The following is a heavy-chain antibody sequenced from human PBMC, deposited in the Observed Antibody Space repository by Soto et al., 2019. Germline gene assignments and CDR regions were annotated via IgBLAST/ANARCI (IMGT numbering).Heavy chain of an antibody. D-gene: IGHD3-10*01. J-gene: IGHJ6*02. CDR1: GFTFSSYA. Sequence: QVQLVESGGGVVQPGRSLRLSCAASGFTFSSYAMHWVRQAPGKGLEWVAVISYDGSNKYYADSVKGRFTISRDNSKNTLYLQMNSLRAEDTAVYYCARELLYYYGSGSYYNNYYYGMDVWGQGTTVIVSS. CDR3: ARELLYYYGSGSYYNNYYYGMDV. V-gene: IGHV3-30-3*01. CDR2: ISYDGSNK.